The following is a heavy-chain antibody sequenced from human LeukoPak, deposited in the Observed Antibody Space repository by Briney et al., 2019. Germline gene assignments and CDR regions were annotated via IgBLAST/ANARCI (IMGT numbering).Heavy chain of an antibody. J-gene: IGHJ6*04. V-gene: IGHV1-69*13. CDR1: GGTFSSYA. D-gene: IGHD3-9*01. Sequence: SVKVSCKASGGTFSSYAISWVRQAPGQGLEWMGGIIPIFGTANYAQKFQDRVTITADESTSTAYMELSSLRSEDTAVYYCAKGLYDILTGYYPHPKSYYYYGMDVWGKGTTVTVSS. CDR3: AKGLYDILTGYYPHPKSYYYYGMDV. CDR2: IIPIFGTA.